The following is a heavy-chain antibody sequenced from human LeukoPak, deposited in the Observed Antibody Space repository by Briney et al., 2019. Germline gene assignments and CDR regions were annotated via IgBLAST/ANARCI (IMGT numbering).Heavy chain of an antibody. V-gene: IGHV1-18*01. CDR3: ARDGRCSGGSCYSEACDI. D-gene: IGHD2-15*01. CDR2: ISAYNGNT. J-gene: IGHJ3*02. CDR1: GYTFTSYG. Sequence: ASVKVSCKASGYTFTSYGISWVRQAPGQGLEWMGWISAYNGNTNYAQKLQGRVTMTTDTSTSTAYMELRSLRSDDTAVYYCARDGRCSGGSCYSEACDIWGQGTMVIVSS.